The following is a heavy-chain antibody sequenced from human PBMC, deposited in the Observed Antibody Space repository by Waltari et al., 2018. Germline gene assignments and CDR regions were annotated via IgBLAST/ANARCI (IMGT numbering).Heavy chain of an antibody. CDR1: GFPLSPYT. Sequence: EMQLLESGGGLVQPGGSLRISCAASGFPLSPYTMHWVRQAPGKGLEWVAVMTASGLMDYGDSVKGRFIISRDNSKNTLYLEMYRLRVEDTARYYCAKDEGARLAPTFGMDAWGQGTTVIVSS. V-gene: IGHV3-23*01. CDR2: MTASGLM. D-gene: IGHD6-6*01. CDR3: AKDEGARLAPTFGMDA. J-gene: IGHJ6*02.